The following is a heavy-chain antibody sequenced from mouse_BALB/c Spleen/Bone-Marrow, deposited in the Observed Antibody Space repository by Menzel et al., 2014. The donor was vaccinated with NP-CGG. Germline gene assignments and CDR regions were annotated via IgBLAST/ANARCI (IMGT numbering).Heavy chain of an antibody. CDR2: INPSTGYT. CDR1: GHTFTSYW. V-gene: IGHV1-7*01. J-gene: IGHJ3*01. CDR3: ARYDGYEAY. Sequence: VQLQQSGAELAKPGASVKMSCKASGHTFTSYWMHWVKQRPGQGLEWXXXINPSTGYTEYNQKFKDKATLTADKSSSTAYMQLSSLTSEDSAVYYCARYDGYEAYWGQGTLVTVSA. D-gene: IGHD2-3*01.